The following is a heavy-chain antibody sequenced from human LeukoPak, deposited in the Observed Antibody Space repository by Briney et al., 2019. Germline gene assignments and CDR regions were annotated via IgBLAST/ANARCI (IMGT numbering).Heavy chain of an antibody. D-gene: IGHD2-2*01. CDR3: ATPDLGYCSSTSCFLNKIREQNFGY. CDR2: IIPIFGTA. J-gene: IGHJ4*02. CDR1: GGTFSSYA. V-gene: IGHV1-69*05. Sequence: GTSVKVSCKASGGTFSSYAISWVRQAPGQGLEWMGRIIPIFGTANYAQKFQGRVTITTDESTSTAYMELSSLRSEDTAVYYCATPDLGYCSSTSCFLNKIREQNFGYWGQGTLVTVSS.